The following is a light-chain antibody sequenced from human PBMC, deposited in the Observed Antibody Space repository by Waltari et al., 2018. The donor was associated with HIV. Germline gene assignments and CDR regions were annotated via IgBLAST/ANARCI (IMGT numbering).Light chain of an antibody. CDR2: GAS. V-gene: IGKV3-15*01. CDR3: QQYNKWPPWT. J-gene: IGKJ1*01. Sequence: EIVMTQSPATLSVSPGERATLSCRASQSVGSNLAWYQQKPGQAPRLLIYGASTRATGIPARLSGSGSGTEFTLTISSLQSEDFAVYYCQQYNKWPPWTFGQGTKVEIK. CDR1: QSVGSN.